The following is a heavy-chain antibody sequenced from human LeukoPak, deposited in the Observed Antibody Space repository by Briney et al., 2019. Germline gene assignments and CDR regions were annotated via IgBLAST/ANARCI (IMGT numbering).Heavy chain of an antibody. CDR3: ARDNNWNYALLDY. Sequence: ASVKVSCKASGYTFTGYYMHWVRQAPGQGLEWMGWINPNSGGTNYAQKFQGRVTMTRDTSISTAYMELSRLGSDDTAVYYCARDNNWNYALLDYWGQGTLVTVSS. D-gene: IGHD1-7*01. J-gene: IGHJ4*02. CDR1: GYTFTGYY. CDR2: INPNSGGT. V-gene: IGHV1-2*02.